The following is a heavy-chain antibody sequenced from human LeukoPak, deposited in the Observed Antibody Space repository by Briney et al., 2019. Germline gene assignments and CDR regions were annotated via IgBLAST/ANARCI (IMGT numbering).Heavy chain of an antibody. CDR1: GFTFSSYG. CDR2: ISGSGGST. CDR3: SKVFIWSLDY. J-gene: IGHJ4*02. V-gene: IGHV3-23*01. D-gene: IGHD2-8*02. Sequence: GGSLRLSCAASGFTFSSYGMRWVRQAPGKGLEWVAAISGSGGSTYYADSVKGRFTISRDNSKNTLYLQMNSLRADETAHYYCSKVFIWSLDYWGQGTLL.